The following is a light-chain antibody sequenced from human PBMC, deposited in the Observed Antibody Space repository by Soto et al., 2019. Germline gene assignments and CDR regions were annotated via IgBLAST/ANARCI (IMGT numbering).Light chain of an antibody. CDR3: QQYNNWPPK. CDR2: GAS. CDR1: QSVSSN. V-gene: IGKV3-15*01. J-gene: IGKJ1*01. Sequence: EIVLTQSPATLSLSPWERATLSCRASQSVSSNLAWYQQKPGQAPRLLIYGASTRATGIPARFSGSGSGTEFTLTISSLQSEDFAVYYCQQYNNWPPKFGQGTKVDIK.